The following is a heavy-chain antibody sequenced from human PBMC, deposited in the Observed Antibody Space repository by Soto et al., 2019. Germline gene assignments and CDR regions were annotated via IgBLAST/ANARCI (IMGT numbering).Heavy chain of an antibody. J-gene: IGHJ6*03. V-gene: IGHV5-51*01. Sequence: GESLKISCKGSGYSFTSYWIGWVRQMPGKGLEWMGIIYPGDSDTRYSPYFQGQVTISADKSISTAYLQWSSLKASDTAMYYCARAGLYGDYENYYYYYMDVWGKGTTVTVSS. CDR2: IYPGDSDT. CDR1: GYSFTSYW. D-gene: IGHD4-17*01. CDR3: ARAGLYGDYENYYYYYMDV.